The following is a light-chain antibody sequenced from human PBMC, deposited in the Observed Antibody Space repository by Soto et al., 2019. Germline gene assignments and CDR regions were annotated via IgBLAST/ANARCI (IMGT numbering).Light chain of an antibody. J-gene: IGKJ1*01. Sequence: EIVLTQSPGTLSLSPGERATLSCLASQTVTSRNLAWYQQKPGQAPRLLIYGASRRATGIPDRFSGSGSGTDFNLTISRLEPEDFAVFYCQQYGSSPPTFGQGTKVEIK. CDR2: GAS. CDR1: QTVTSRN. V-gene: IGKV3-20*01. CDR3: QQYGSSPPT.